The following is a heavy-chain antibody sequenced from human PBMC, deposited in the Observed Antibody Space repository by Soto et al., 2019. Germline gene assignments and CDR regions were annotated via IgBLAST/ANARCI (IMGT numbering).Heavy chain of an antibody. CDR3: GRPLEHTWEFFEG. CDR1: GDSVSSGFYY. V-gene: IGHV4-61*03. J-gene: IGHJ3*01. Sequence: QVQLQESGPGLLKPSETLSLTCSVSGDSVSSGFYYWTWIRQSPVKGLEWIGNIYYSGSTEYNPSLTSRVTISFDLSRNHFSRTRTSVTVGDWAVYSGGRPLEHTWEFFEGWGQGTTFTVSS. CDR2: IYYSGST. D-gene: IGHD3-10*01.